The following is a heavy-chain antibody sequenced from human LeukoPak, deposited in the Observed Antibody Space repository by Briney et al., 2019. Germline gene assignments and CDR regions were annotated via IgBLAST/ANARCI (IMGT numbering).Heavy chain of an antibody. J-gene: IGHJ6*02. CDR1: GYRFTNYW. CDR2: IYPGDSDT. Sequence: GESLKISCKGSGYRFTNYWIGWVRQMPGKGLEWMGIIYPGDSDTRYSPSFQGQVTISADKSISTAYLQWSSLKASDTAMYYCASFAAYSSSRYGKKKNYYYYGMDVWGQGTTVTVSS. CDR3: ASFAAYSSSRYGKKKNYYYYGMDV. V-gene: IGHV5-51*01. D-gene: IGHD6-13*01.